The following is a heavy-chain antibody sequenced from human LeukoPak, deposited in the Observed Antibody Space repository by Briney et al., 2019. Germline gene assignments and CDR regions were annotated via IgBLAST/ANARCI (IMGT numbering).Heavy chain of an antibody. CDR2: IYYSGST. CDR1: GGSISSYY. Sequence: SETLSLTCSVSGGSISSYYWSSIRQPPGKGLEWVGYIYYSGSTNYNPSLKSRVTISVDTSKNQFSLKLSSVTAADTAVYYCARDDDSSGPGFDYWGQGTLVTVSS. CDR3: ARDDDSSGPGFDY. J-gene: IGHJ4*02. D-gene: IGHD3-22*01. V-gene: IGHV4-59*01.